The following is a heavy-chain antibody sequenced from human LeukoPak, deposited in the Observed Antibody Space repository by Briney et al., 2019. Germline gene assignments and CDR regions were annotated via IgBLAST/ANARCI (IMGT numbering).Heavy chain of an antibody. Sequence: GGSLRLSCAASGFTFSTYIMNWVRQTPGKGLEWVSSIGTSTSYIYHADSVKGRFTISRDNAKNSLYLEMNSLRAEDTAVYYCAKDNWGFSYYYDSSGYQLDYWGQGTLVTVSS. CDR1: GFTFSTYI. V-gene: IGHV3-21*01. D-gene: IGHD3-22*01. CDR3: AKDNWGFSYYYDSSGYQLDY. J-gene: IGHJ4*02. CDR2: IGTSTSYI.